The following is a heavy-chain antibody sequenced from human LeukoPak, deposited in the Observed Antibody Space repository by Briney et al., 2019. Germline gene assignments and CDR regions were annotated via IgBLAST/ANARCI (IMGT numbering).Heavy chain of an antibody. Sequence: GGSLRLSCAASGFTISSYGMHWVRQAPGKGLEWVAVISYDGSNKYHADSMKGRFTISRDNSKNTLYLQMNSLRAEDTAVYYCAKQYYYGSGSPLDYWGQGTLVTVSS. D-gene: IGHD3-10*01. CDR2: ISYDGSNK. J-gene: IGHJ4*02. CDR3: AKQYYYGSGSPLDY. CDR1: GFTISSYG. V-gene: IGHV3-30*18.